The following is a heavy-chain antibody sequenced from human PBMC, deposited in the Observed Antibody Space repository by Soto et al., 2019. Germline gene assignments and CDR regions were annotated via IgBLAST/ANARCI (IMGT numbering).Heavy chain of an antibody. J-gene: IGHJ4*02. CDR1: GFTFSSYN. Sequence: EVQLVESGGGVVQPGGSLRLSCGASGFTFSSYNMHWVRQGPGKGLVWVSRINSDGSSTRYADSVKGRFTIFSDNAKNTPYLQMNSLRVKDTAIYYCTRGGAVSSGWYDRLWGLGTLVTVSS. CDR2: INSDGSST. D-gene: IGHD6-19*01. CDR3: TRGGAVSSGWYDRL. V-gene: IGHV3-74*01.